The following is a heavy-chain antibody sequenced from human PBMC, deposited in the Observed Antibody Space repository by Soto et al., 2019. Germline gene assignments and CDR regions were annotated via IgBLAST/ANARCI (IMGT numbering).Heavy chain of an antibody. Sequence: PGGSLRLSCEASGFTLSSYWMSWIRQAPGKGLEWVANTRQDGGQSYLVDSVQGRFTISRDNAKNSVYLQMNSLRAEDTAVYYCVRGGSCRGGXCYPNLDFYGDYEGFDYWGQGTLVTVSS. D-gene: IGHD2-15*01. CDR3: VRGGSCRGGXCYPNLDFYGDYEGFDY. CDR1: GFTLSSYW. V-gene: IGHV3-7*01. CDR2: TRQDGGQS. J-gene: IGHJ4*02.